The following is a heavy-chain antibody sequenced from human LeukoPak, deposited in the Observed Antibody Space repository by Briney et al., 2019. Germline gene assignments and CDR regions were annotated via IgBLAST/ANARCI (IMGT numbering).Heavy chain of an antibody. CDR3: SKDAPSSGSVFVTAAILVRRLRLDS. J-gene: IGHJ4*02. D-gene: IGHD3-16*01. V-gene: IGHV3-23*01. CDR1: GFILSSYW. Sequence: PGGSLRLSCAASGFILSSYWMTWVRQAPGKGLECGSAITGRGDTTYYPDSVKGRFTISRDNSKNTLYLQLNSLRAEDTAVYYCSKDAPSSGSVFVTAAILVRRLRLDSWGQGPLVTVSS. CDR2: ITGRGDTT.